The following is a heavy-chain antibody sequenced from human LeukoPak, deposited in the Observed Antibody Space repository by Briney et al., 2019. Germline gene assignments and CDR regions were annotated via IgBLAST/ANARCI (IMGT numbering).Heavy chain of an antibody. V-gene: IGHV4-39*07. Sequence: SETLSLTCTVSGGSVSNSRVYWAWIRQTPGEGLEWIGSVYYNGRTYYNPSLNSRITISVDTPKNQFSLKLSFVTAADTAIYYCARAGQTGTDAFDIWGQGTMVTVSS. CDR2: VYYNGRT. CDR3: ARAGQTGTDAFDI. CDR1: GGSVSNSRVY. J-gene: IGHJ3*02. D-gene: IGHD1-1*01.